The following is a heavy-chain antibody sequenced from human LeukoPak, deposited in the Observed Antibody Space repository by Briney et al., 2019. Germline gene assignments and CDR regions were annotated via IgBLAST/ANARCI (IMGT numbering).Heavy chain of an antibody. CDR2: INSGGST. Sequence: GGSLRLSCAASGFTFDNYAMSWVRQAPGKGLEWISSINSGGSTYYADSVKGRFTISRDNSKNTLYLQMNSLRADDTAVYYCAKDLAVAGTASGYWGQGTLVTVSS. CDR3: AKDLAVAGTASGY. D-gene: IGHD6-19*01. J-gene: IGHJ4*02. V-gene: IGHV3-23*01. CDR1: GFTFDNYA.